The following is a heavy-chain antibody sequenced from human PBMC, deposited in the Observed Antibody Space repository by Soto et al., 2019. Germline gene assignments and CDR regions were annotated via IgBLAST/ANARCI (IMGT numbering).Heavy chain of an antibody. CDR2: IIPIFGTT. CDR3: AREGYTFGPGAVRGAFDI. CDR1: GGTFCSNA. V-gene: IGHV1-69*12. D-gene: IGHD1-1*01. Sequence: QVQLVQSGAELKKPGSSVKVSCKASGGTFCSNAISWVRQAPGQGLEWMGGIIPIFGTTNNAQKFQGRVTITADECTNTVYMELSRVRSEDTAIYYCAREGYTFGPGAVRGAFDIWGQGTMVTVSS. J-gene: IGHJ3*02.